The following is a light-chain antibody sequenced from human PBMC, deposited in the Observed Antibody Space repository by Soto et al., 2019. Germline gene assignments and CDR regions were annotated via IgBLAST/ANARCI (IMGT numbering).Light chain of an antibody. CDR1: QSVSSN. Sequence: EIVMRQSPATLSVSPGERATLSCRASQSVSSNLAWYQQKPGQAPRLLIYGASTRATGIPARFSGSGSGTEFTLTISSLQSEDFAVYYCQQYNNGCTSGQGTKVDI. V-gene: IGKV3-15*01. CDR2: GAS. J-gene: IGKJ1*01. CDR3: QQYNNGCT.